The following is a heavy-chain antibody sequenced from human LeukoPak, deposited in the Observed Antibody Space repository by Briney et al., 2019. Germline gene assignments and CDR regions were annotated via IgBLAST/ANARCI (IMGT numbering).Heavy chain of an antibody. CDR1: GGSISSGDYY. V-gene: IGHV4-30-4*01. CDR3: ARGITNPRGLGSWFDP. D-gene: IGHD3-3*01. CDR2: IYYSGST. J-gene: IGHJ5*02. Sequence: SQTLSLTCTVSGGSISSGDYYRSWIRQPPGKGLEWIGYIYYSGSTYYNPSLKSRVTISVDTSKNQFSLKLSSVTAADTAVYYCARGITNPRGLGSWFDPWGQGTLVTVSS.